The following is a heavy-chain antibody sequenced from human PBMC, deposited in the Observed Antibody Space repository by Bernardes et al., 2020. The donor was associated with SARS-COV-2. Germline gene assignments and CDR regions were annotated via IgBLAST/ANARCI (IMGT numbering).Heavy chain of an antibody. V-gene: IGHV4-34*01. CDR1: GGSFSSHY. J-gene: IGHJ5*02. Sequence: SETLSLTCAVYGGSFSSHYWAWIRQPPGRGLEWVGEINHSGSSTYNPSLQSRVTLSVDTSKMQFSLKLTSVNAADMAVYYCARGASFGVLSAYSFGRGGPFDPWGQGVLVTVAA. CDR2: INHSGSS. D-gene: IGHD3-3*01. CDR3: ARGASFGVLSAYSFGRGGPFDP.